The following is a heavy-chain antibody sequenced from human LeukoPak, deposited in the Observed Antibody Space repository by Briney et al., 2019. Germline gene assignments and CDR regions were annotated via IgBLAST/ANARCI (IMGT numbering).Heavy chain of an antibody. Sequence: ASVKVSCKASGYTFTSDYMHWVRQAPGQGLEWMGIINPSVGSTSYAQKFQGRVTMTRDTSTSTVYMELSSLRSEDTAVYYCARDPNSSSWYGGLDYWGQGTLVTVSS. J-gene: IGHJ4*02. D-gene: IGHD6-13*01. CDR1: GYTFTSDY. CDR3: ARDPNSSSWYGGLDY. CDR2: INPSVGST. V-gene: IGHV1-46*03.